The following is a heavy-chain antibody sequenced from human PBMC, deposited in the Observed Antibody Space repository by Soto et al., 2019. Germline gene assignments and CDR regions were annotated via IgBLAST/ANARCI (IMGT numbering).Heavy chain of an antibody. D-gene: IGHD4-17*01. CDR3: ARGKKDYGLGYFDY. J-gene: IGHJ4*02. CDR2: ISSSSSYI. Sequence: PGGSLRLSCASSGLTFSSYSMNWVRQAPGKGLEWVSSISSSSSYIYYADSVKGRFTISRDNAKNSLYLQMNSLRAEDTAVYYCARGKKDYGLGYFDYWGQGTLVTVSS. CDR1: GLTFSSYS. V-gene: IGHV3-21*01.